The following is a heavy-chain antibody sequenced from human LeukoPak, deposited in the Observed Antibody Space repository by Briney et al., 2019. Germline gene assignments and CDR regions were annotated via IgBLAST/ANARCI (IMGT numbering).Heavy chain of an antibody. D-gene: IGHD3-10*01. Sequence: GGSLRLSCAASGFIFSNYDMHWVRRATGKGLEWVSAINTTGDTYYPGSVKGRFTISRENAKNSLYLQMNSLRAEDTAVYYCVREWFGELIWGQGTLVTVSS. V-gene: IGHV3-13*01. CDR3: VREWFGELI. CDR2: INTTGDT. CDR1: GFIFSNYD. J-gene: IGHJ4*02.